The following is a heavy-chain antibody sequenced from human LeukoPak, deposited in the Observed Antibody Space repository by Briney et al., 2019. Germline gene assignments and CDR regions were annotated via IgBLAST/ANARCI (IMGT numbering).Heavy chain of an antibody. CDR2: INHSGST. CDR1: GGSFSGYY. V-gene: IGHV4-34*01. Sequence: SETLSLTCAVYGGSFSGYYWSWIRQPPGKGLEWIGEINHSGSTNYNPSLKSRVTISVDTSKNQFSLKLSSVTAADTAVYYCARAYPSGYGGIWKNAFDIWGQGTMVTVSS. CDR3: ARAYPSGYGGIWKNAFDI. J-gene: IGHJ3*02. D-gene: IGHD2-15*01.